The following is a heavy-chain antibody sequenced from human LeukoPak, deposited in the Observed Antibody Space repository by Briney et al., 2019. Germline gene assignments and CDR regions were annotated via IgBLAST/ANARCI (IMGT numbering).Heavy chain of an antibody. J-gene: IGHJ4*02. CDR1: GGSMINYY. D-gene: IGHD5-18*01. Sequence: SETLSLTCTMSGGSMINYYWGWIRQTPGKGLESLGYIFHSGVTDYNPSLKSRLTISIDTSKSQFSLNLNSVTAADTAVYYCARLGSQLWRYFDCRGQGTLVTVSS. CDR2: IFHSGVT. V-gene: IGHV4-59*01. CDR3: ARLGSQLWRYFDC.